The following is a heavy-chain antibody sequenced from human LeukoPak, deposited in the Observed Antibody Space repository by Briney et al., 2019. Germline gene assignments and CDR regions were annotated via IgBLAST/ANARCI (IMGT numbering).Heavy chain of an antibody. CDR3: ARTGGAAYFDY. Sequence: SETLSLTCTVSGYSISSGYYWGWIRQPPGKGLKWIGSIYHSGSTYYNPSLKSRVTISVDTSKNQFSLKLSSVTAADTAVYYCARTGGAAYFDYWGQGTLVTVSS. D-gene: IGHD1-26*01. V-gene: IGHV4-38-2*02. CDR1: GYSISSGYY. J-gene: IGHJ4*02. CDR2: IYHSGST.